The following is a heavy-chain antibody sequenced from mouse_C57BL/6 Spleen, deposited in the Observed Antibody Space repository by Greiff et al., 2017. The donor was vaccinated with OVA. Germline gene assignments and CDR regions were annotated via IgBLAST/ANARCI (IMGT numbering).Heavy chain of an antibody. J-gene: IGHJ1*03. V-gene: IGHV1-19*01. CDR2: INPYNGGT. CDR3: ARWVDVYYGSSFWYFDV. D-gene: IGHD1-1*01. CDR1: GYTFTDYY. Sequence: EVQGVESGPVLVKPGASVKMSCKASGYTFTDYYMNWVKQSHGKSLEWIGVINPYNGGTSYNQKFKGKATLTVDKSSSTAYMELNSLTSEDSAVYYCARWVDVYYGSSFWYFDVWGTGTTVTVSS.